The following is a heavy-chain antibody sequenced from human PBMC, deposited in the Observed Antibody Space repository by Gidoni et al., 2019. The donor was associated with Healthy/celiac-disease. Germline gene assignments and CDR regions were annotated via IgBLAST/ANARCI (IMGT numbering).Heavy chain of an antibody. V-gene: IGHV3-66*01. CDR2: IYSGGST. D-gene: IGHD2-15*01. CDR3: ARSSLYCSGGSCQDY. CDR1: GITASSSY. Sequence: EVQLVESGGGLVQPGWSLRPSRAAYGITASSSYRSWVRQAPGKGLEWVSVIYSGGSTYYADSVKGRFTISRDNSKNTLYLQMNSLRDEDTAVYYCARSSLYCSGGSCQDYWGQGTLVTVSS. J-gene: IGHJ4*02.